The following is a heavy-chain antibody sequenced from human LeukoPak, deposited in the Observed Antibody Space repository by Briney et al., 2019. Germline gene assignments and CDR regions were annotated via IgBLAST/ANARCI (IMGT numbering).Heavy chain of an antibody. J-gene: IGHJ3*02. CDR3: AKSNGYSLVDI. CDR2: IFCGST. CDR1: GGSISTSNYY. D-gene: IGHD5-12*01. V-gene: IGHV4-39*07. Sequence: SETLSLTCTVSGGSISTSNYYWGWIRQPPGKGLEWIGNIFCGSTYYSPSLKSRVTISLDTSRNQFSLKLNSVTAADTAVYYCAKSNGYSLVDIWGQGTMVTVSS.